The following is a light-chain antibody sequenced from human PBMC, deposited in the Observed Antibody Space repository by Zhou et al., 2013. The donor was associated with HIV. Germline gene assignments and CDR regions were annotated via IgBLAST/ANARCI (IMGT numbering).Light chain of an antibody. Sequence: EIVMTQSPATLSVSPGERATLSCRASQSVNNNLAWYQQKPGQAPRLLIYGASTRVTGIPARFSGSGSGTEFTLTISSMQPEDFAIYYCQQYNNWPPITFGQGHDWRLN. CDR1: QSVNNN. CDR3: QQYNNWPPIT. J-gene: IGKJ5*01. CDR2: GAS. V-gene: IGKV3-15*01.